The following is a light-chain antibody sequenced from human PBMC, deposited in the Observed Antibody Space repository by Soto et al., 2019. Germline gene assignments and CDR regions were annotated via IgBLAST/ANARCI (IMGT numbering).Light chain of an antibody. V-gene: IGLV1-40*01. J-gene: IGLJ1*01. CDR3: SSYTRSNTLV. Sequence: QSVLTQPPSVSGAPGQRVTISCSGSSSDIGAGFDVHWYQHLPGTAPKLLIYGNTNRPSGVPGRFSGSKSGTSASLTISGLQAEDEADYYCSSYTRSNTLVFGTGTKV. CDR2: GNT. CDR1: SSDIGAGFD.